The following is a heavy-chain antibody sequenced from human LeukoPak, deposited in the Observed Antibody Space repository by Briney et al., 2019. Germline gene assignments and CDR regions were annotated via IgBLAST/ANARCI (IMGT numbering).Heavy chain of an antibody. CDR1: GGTFSSYA. CDR2: IIPIFGTA. J-gene: IGHJ3*02. D-gene: IGHD3-22*01. V-gene: IGHV1-69*13. CDR3: AGAPRITMIVVVIGPYGAFDI. Sequence: ASVKVSCKASGGTFSSYAISWVRQAPGQGLEWMGGIIPIFGTAHYVQKFQGRVTITADESTSTAYMELSSLRSEDTAVYYCAGAPRITMIVVVIGPYGAFDIWGQGTMVTVSS.